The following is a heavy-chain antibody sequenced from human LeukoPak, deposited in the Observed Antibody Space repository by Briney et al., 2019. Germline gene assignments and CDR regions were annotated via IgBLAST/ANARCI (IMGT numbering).Heavy chain of an antibody. CDR2: IYPSGST. D-gene: IGHD3-10*01. CDR1: GGSISSYY. CDR3: ARDTITMVQGVWAFDI. J-gene: IGHJ3*02. Sequence: PSETLSLTCTVYGGSISSYYWSWIRQPPGKGLEWIGRIYPSGSTNYNPSLKSRVTMSVDTSKNQFSLKLSSVTAADTAVYYCARDTITMVQGVWAFDIWGQGTMVTVSS. V-gene: IGHV4-4*07.